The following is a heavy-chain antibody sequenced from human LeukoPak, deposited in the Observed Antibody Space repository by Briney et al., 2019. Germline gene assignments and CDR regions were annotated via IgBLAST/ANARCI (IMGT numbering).Heavy chain of an antibody. J-gene: IGHJ4*02. V-gene: IGHV4-4*07. CDR2: IYNSGST. Sequence: PSETLSLTCTVSGGSIISFYWSWIRQPAGKGLEWIGHIYNSGSTNYNPSLKGRVTMSVATSKNQFSLHLSSVTAADTAVYYCARSAFLVTAPGLYYFDYWGQGTLVAVSS. D-gene: IGHD6-13*01. CDR1: GGSIISFY. CDR3: ARSAFLVTAPGLYYFDY.